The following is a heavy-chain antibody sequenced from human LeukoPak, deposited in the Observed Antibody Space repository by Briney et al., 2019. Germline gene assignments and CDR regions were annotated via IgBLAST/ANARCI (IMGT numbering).Heavy chain of an antibody. V-gene: IGHV3-7*03. CDR1: GFTFSSYW. J-gene: IGHJ4*02. CDR2: IKQDGSEK. Sequence: QTGGSLRLSCAASGFTFSSYWMSWVRQAPGKGLEWVANIKQDGSEKYYVDSVKGRFTISRDNAKNSLYLQMNGLRAEDTAVYYCARDRVLVVAAYFDYWGQGTLVTVSS. CDR3: ARDRVLVVAAYFDY. D-gene: IGHD2-15*01.